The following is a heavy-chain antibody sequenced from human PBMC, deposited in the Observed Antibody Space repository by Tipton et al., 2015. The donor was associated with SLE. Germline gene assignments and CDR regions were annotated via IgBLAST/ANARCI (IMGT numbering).Heavy chain of an antibody. CDR2: IYYSGST. CDR1: GGSISSYY. J-gene: IGHJ4*02. CDR3: ARGVGADY. Sequence: LSLTCTVSGGSISSYYWSWIRQPPGKGLEWIGYIYYSGSTNYNPSLKSRVTISVDTSKNQFFLKLSSVTAADTAMYYCARGVGADYWGQGTLVTVSS. V-gene: IGHV4-59*01. D-gene: IGHD1-26*01.